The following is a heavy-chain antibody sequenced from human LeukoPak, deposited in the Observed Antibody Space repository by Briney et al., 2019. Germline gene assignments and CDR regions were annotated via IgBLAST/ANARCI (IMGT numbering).Heavy chain of an antibody. CDR3: ARCRDFWSGKERVYYHYYMDV. J-gene: IGHJ6*03. D-gene: IGHD3-3*01. CDR2: IYYSGST. V-gene: IGHV4-61*08. CDR1: GGSISSGGYY. Sequence: SETLSLTCTVSGGSISSGGYYWSWIRQPPGKGLEWIGYIYYSGSTNYNPSLKSRITISVDTSKNQFSLKLSSVTAADTAVYYCARCRDFWSGKERVYYHYYMDVWGKGTTVTVSS.